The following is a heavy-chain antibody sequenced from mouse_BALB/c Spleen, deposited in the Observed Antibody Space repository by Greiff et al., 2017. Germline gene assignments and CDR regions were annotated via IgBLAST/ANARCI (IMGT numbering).Heavy chain of an antibody. V-gene: IGHV5-17*02. Sequence: EVMLVESGGGLVQPGGSRKLSCAASGFTFSSFGMHWVRQAPEKGLVWVAYISSGSSTIYYADTVKGRFTISRDNPKNTLFLQMTSLRSEDTAMYYCAKTYYRYDQYAMDYWGQGTSVTVSS. D-gene: IGHD2-14*01. CDR2: ISSGSSTI. CDR1: GFTFSSFG. CDR3: AKTYYRYDQYAMDY. J-gene: IGHJ4*01.